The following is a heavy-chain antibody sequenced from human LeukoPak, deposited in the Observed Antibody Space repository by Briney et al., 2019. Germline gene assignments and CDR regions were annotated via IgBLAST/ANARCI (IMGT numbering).Heavy chain of an antibody. Sequence: GGSLRLSCAASGFTCSGSAMHWVRQASGKGLEGVGRIRSKANSYATAYAASVKGRFTISRDDSKNTAYLQMNSLKTEDTAVYYCAKGSSTWSDMDVWGKGTTVTVSS. CDR1: GFTCSGSA. CDR2: IRSKANSYAT. CDR3: AKGSSTWSDMDV. D-gene: IGHD6-13*01. J-gene: IGHJ6*03. V-gene: IGHV3-73*01.